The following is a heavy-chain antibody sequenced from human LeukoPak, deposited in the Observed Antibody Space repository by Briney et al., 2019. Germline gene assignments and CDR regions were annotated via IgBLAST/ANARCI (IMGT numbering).Heavy chain of an antibody. Sequence: PGGSLRLSCAASGFTFSSYGMSWVRQAPGKGLEWVSAISGSGGSTYYADSVKGRFTISRDNSKNTLYLQMNSLRAEDTAVYYCAKVIAVAGTPIDYWGQGTLVTVSS. D-gene: IGHD6-19*01. J-gene: IGHJ4*02. V-gene: IGHV3-23*01. CDR3: AKVIAVAGTPIDY. CDR2: ISGSGGST. CDR1: GFTFSSYG.